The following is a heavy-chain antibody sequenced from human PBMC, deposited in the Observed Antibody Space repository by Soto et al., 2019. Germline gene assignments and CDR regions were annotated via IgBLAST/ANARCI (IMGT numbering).Heavy chain of an antibody. V-gene: IGHV1-69*13. J-gene: IGHJ6*02. D-gene: IGHD5-18*01. Sequence: GASVKVSCKASGGTFSSYAISWVRQAPGQGLEWMGGIIPIFGTANYAQKFQGRVTITADESTSTAYMELSSLRSEDTAVYYCARDTAMVTYYYYYGMDVWGQGTTVTVSS. CDR3: ARDTAMVTYYYYYGMDV. CDR2: IIPIFGTA. CDR1: GGTFSSYA.